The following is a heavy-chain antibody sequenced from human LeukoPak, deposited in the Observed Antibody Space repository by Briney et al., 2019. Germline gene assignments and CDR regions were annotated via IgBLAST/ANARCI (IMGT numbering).Heavy chain of an antibody. CDR1: GDSVSSSY. V-gene: IGHV4-59*02. D-gene: IGHD5-12*01. CDR3: ARWVATIGGFDY. Sequence: SETLSLTCTVSGDSVSSSYWSWIRQPPGKGLEWIGYIYYSGSSNYNPSLKSRVTISVDTSKNQFSLQLNSVTPEDTAVYYCARWVATIGGFDYWGQGTLVTVSS. CDR2: IYYSGSS. J-gene: IGHJ4*02.